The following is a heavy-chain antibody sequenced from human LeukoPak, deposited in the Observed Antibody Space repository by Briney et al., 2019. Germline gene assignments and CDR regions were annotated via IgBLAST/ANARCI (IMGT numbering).Heavy chain of an antibody. J-gene: IGHJ4*02. CDR3: ARVSAGTLFDY. CDR1: GFTLSDYY. D-gene: IGHD6-19*01. CDR2: ISSNDGAT. V-gene: IGHV3-11*01. Sequence: GGSLRLSCAASGFTLSDYYMSWIRQPPGKGLEWVSYISSNDGATFSADSVKGRFTISRDSAKNSLYLQMNSLRVEDTAVYFCARVSAGTLFDYWGQGTLVTVPS.